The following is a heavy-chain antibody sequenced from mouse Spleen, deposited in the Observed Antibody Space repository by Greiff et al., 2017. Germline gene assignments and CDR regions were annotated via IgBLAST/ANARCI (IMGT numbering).Heavy chain of an antibody. CDR2: IDPETGGT. Sequence: QVQLQQSGAELVRPGASVTLSCKASGYTFTDYEMHWVKQTPVHGLEWIGAIDPETGGTAYNQKFKGKAILTADKSSSTAYMELRSLTSEDSAVYYCTREDYGNSFDYWGQGTTLTVSS. V-gene: IGHV1-15*01. CDR1: GYTFTDYE. J-gene: IGHJ2*01. CDR3: TREDYGNSFDY. D-gene: IGHD2-1*01.